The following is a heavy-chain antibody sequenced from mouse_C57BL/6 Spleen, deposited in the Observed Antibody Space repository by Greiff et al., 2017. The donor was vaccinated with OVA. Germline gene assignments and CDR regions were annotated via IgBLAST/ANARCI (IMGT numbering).Heavy chain of an antibody. D-gene: IGHD2-12*01. CDR3: ARGVSSNTTRGDYFDY. V-gene: IGHV1-53*01. J-gene: IGHJ2*01. Sequence: QVQLQQPGTELVKPGASVKLSCKASGYTFTSYWMHWVKQRPGQGLEWIGNINPSNGGTNYNEKFKSKATLTVDKSSSTAYRQLSSLTSEDSAVYYCARGVSSNTTRGDYFDYWGQGTTLTVSS. CDR2: INPSNGGT. CDR1: GYTFTSYW.